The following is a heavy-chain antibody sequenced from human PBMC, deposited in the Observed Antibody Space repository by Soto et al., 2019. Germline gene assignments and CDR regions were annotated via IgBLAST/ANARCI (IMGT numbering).Heavy chain of an antibody. D-gene: IGHD3-22*01. CDR1: GYTFTSYG. J-gene: IGHJ4*02. CDR2: ISAYNGNT. CDR3: ARDPTGPYYYDSSGLDY. Sequence: QVQLVQSGAEVKKPGASVKVSCKASGYTFTSYGISWVRQAPGQGLEWMGWISAYNGNTNYAQKLQGRVTMTTDTCTSTAYMELRSLRSDDTAVYYCARDPTGPYYYDSSGLDYWGQGTLVTVSS. V-gene: IGHV1-18*01.